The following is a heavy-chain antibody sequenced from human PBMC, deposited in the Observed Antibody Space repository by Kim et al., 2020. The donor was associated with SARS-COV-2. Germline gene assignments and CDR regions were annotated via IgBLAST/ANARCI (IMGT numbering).Heavy chain of an antibody. CDR1: GHFFTRDS. CDR3: LGGFYFDY. V-gene: IGHV1-3*01. CDR2: IDCGNGNT. D-gene: IGHD3-16*01. J-gene: IGHJ4*02. Sequence: ASVKVSCKTSGHFFTRDSIHWVRQAPGQGLEWMGGIDCGNGNTIYSQKFQGRVTFTTDTSASTAYMELSFLRSEDSAVYYCLGGFYFDYWGQGTLVTVRS.